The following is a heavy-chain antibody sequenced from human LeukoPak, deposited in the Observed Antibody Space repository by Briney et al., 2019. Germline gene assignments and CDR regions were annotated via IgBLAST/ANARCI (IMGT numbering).Heavy chain of an antibody. Sequence: GGSLRLSCKGSGYSFTSYWINWVRQMPGKGLEWMGRIDPSDSYTNFSPSFRGHVTISADKSISTAYLQWSSLKASDTATYYCATQRGGFDVWGRGTLVTVSS. J-gene: IGHJ2*01. CDR2: IDPSDSYT. V-gene: IGHV5-10-1*01. CDR1: GYSFTSYW. CDR3: ATQRGGFDV.